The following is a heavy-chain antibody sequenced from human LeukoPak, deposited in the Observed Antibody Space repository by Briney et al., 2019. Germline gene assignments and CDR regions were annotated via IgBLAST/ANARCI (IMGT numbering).Heavy chain of an antibody. D-gene: IGHD4-23*01. CDR1: GFTFDDYA. V-gene: IGHV3-9*01. Sequence: PGRSLRLSCAASGFTFDDYAMHWVRQAPGKGLEWVSGISWNSGSIGYADSVKGRFTISRDNAKNSLYLQMNSLRPEDTAFYYCAKAEGFFGGYYDHWGQGTLVTVSS. J-gene: IGHJ4*02. CDR3: AKAEGFFGGYYDH. CDR2: ISWNSGSI.